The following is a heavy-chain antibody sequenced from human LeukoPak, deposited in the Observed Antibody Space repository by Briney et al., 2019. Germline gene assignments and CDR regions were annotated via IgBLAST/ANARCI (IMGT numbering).Heavy chain of an antibody. D-gene: IGHD3-10*01. Sequence: GGSLRLSCAASGFTFSSYWMHWVRQAPGKGLVWVSRINSDGSSTSYADSVRGRFSISRDNAKNTLYLQVNSLRAEDTAKYYCARTIDYYGSGSTRGYLDYWGQGTLVTVSS. CDR1: GFTFSSYW. CDR2: INSDGSST. J-gene: IGHJ4*02. V-gene: IGHV3-74*01. CDR3: ARTIDYYGSGSTRGYLDY.